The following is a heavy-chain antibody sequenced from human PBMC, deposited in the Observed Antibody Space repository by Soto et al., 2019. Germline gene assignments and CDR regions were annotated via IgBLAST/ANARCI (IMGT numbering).Heavy chain of an antibody. Sequence: QVQLVESGGGVVQPGRSLRLSCAASGFTFSSYAMHWVRQAPVKGLEWVAVISYDGSNKYYADSVKGRFTISRDNSKNTLYLQMNSLIAEDKAVYYCASKRNLDYWGQGTLVTVSS. J-gene: IGHJ4*02. CDR2: ISYDGSNK. CDR3: ASKRNLDY. V-gene: IGHV3-30-3*01. CDR1: GFTFSSYA.